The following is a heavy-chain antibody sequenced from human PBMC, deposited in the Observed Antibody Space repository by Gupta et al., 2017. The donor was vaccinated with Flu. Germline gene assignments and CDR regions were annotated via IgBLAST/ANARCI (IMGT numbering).Heavy chain of an antibody. CDR1: GGSISGHH. Sequence: QVQLHESGPGLVRPSETVSLTCAVSGGSISGHHWSWIRTPPGKKLEWIGYIYYIGNTNYNPSLKSRVSMSVDVSKNQLSLMLSSVTAADTAVYFCARVPEYYADSNGYYFDSWGQGTLVTVSS. V-gene: IGHV4-59*11. CDR2: IYYIGNT. D-gene: IGHD3-22*01. CDR3: ARVPEYYADSNGYYFDS. J-gene: IGHJ4*02.